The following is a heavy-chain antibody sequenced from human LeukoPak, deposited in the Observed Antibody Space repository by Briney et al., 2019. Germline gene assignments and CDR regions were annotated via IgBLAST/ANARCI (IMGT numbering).Heavy chain of an antibody. D-gene: IGHD3-10*01. Sequence: SETLSLTCAVSGGSISSSNWWSWVRQPPGKGLEWIGEIYHSGSTNYNPSLKSRVTISVDKSKNQFSLKLSFVTAADTAVYYCAVGGVYLRGGAEAFDIWGQGTMVTVSS. CDR2: IYHSGST. J-gene: IGHJ3*02. CDR3: AVGGVYLRGGAEAFDI. CDR1: GGSISSSNW. V-gene: IGHV4-4*02.